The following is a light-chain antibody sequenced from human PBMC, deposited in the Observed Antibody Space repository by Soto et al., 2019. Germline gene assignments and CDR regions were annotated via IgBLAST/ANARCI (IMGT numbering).Light chain of an antibody. Sequence: QSALTQPASVSGSPGQSITISCTGTSSDIGAYNFVSWYQQHPGKAPKLMLYDVNIRPSGVSNRFSGSKSGNTASLPISGLQAEDEDDYYCTSWTTSTTMIFGGGTKVTVL. V-gene: IGLV2-14*03. CDR3: TSWTTSTTMI. CDR2: DVN. CDR1: SSDIGAYNF. J-gene: IGLJ2*01.